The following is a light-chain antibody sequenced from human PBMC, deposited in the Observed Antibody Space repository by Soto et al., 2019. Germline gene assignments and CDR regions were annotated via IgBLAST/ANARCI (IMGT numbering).Light chain of an antibody. V-gene: IGKV3-20*01. J-gene: IGKJ1*01. CDR3: QQYGSSPWT. CDR1: QSVSSSY. CDR2: GAS. Sequence: FTTSPGTLSLTPCERAHLSFSASQSVSSSYLAWYQQKPGQAPRLLIYGASSRATGIPDRFSGSGSGTDFTLTISRLEPEDFAVYYCQQYGSSPWTFGQGAKVDIK.